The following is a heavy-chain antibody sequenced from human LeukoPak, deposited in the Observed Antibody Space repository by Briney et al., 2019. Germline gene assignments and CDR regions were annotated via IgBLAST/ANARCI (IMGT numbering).Heavy chain of an antibody. V-gene: IGHV3-11*04. J-gene: IGHJ4*02. CDR1: GFTFSDYY. Sequence: GGSLRLSCAATGFTFSDYYMSWIRQAPGKGLEWVSYISSSGSFIYYADSVKGRFTISRDNAKNLLYLHMNSLRAEDTALYYCAREPYYDSSGYSPDYWGQGTLVTVSS. CDR3: AREPYYDSSGYSPDY. D-gene: IGHD3-22*01. CDR2: ISSSGSFI.